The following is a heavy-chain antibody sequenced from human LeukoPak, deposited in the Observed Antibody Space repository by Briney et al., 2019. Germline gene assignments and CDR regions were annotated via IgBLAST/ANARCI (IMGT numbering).Heavy chain of an antibody. CDR2: INPSGGST. D-gene: IGHD5-18*01. CDR3: ARANPAMATRGWLDP. CDR1: GYTFTSYY. V-gene: IGHV1-46*01. Sequence: ASVKVSCKASGYTFTSYYMHWVRQAPGQGLEWMGIINPSGGSTSYAQKFQGRVTMTRDTSTSTVYMELSSLRSEDTAVYYCARANPAMATRGWLDPWGQGTLVTVSS. J-gene: IGHJ5*02.